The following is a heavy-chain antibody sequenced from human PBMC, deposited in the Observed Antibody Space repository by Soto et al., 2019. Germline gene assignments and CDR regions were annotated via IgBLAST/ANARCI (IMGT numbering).Heavy chain of an antibody. D-gene: IGHD3-22*01. V-gene: IGHV4-31*03. CDR2: IYYSGST. CDR3: ARLYYDSSGWQLGPWWYFDL. CDR1: GGSISSGGYY. J-gene: IGHJ2*01. Sequence: QVQLQESGPGLVKPSQTLSLTCTVSGGSISSGGYYWSWIRQHPGKGLEWIGYIYYSGSTYYNPSLKSRVTISVDTSKNQFSLKLSSVTAADTAVYYCARLYYDSSGWQLGPWWYFDLWGRGTLVTVSS.